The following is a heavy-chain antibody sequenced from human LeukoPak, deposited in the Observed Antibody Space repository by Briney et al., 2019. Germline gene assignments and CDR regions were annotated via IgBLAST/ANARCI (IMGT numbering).Heavy chain of an antibody. D-gene: IGHD3-3*01. CDR1: GGSFSGYY. CDR3: ARLPDFWSGYIDY. Sequence: SETLSFTCAVYGGSFSGYYWSWIRQPPGKGLEWIGEINHSGSTNYNPSLKSRVTISVDTSKNQFSLKLSSVTAADTAVYYCARLPDFWSGYIDYWGQGTLVTVSS. J-gene: IGHJ4*02. V-gene: IGHV4-34*01. CDR2: INHSGST.